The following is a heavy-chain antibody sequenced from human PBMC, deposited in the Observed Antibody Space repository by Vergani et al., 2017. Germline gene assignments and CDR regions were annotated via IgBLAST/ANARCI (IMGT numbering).Heavy chain of an antibody. D-gene: IGHD6-13*01. V-gene: IGHV4-59*01. CDR2: IYYSGST. Sequence: QVQLQESGPGLVKPSETLSLTCTVSGGSISSYYWSWIRQPPGKGLEWIGYIYYSGSTNYNPPLKSRVTISVDTSKNQFSLKLSSVTAAETAVYYCASSSSWYQGGFDYWGQGTLVTVSS. J-gene: IGHJ4*02. CDR3: ASSSSWYQGGFDY. CDR1: GGSISSYY.